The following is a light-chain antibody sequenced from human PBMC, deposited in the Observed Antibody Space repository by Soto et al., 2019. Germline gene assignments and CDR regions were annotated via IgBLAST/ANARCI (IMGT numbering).Light chain of an antibody. V-gene: IGKV3-11*01. CDR2: GAF. J-gene: IGKJ5*01. CDR1: PSVTNY. Sequence: PGERATLSCRASPSVTNYLAWYQQKPGQPPRPLIYGAFNRAAGIPARFSGSGSGTDFTLTISSLEPEDSAVYYCQQRNVCPPVTFGQGTRLEIK. CDR3: QQRNVCPPVT.